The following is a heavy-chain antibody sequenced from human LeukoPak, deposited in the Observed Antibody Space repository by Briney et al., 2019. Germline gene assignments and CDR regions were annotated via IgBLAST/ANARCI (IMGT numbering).Heavy chain of an antibody. CDR1: GGSISSYY. J-gene: IGHJ5*02. CDR3: ARSPHNSAWYEKWFDP. CDR2: ISASGGT. Sequence: SETLSLTCTVSGGSISSYYWSWIRQSPGKGLEWIADISASGGTNYNPSLESRVTVSIDSSKNQFSLKLSSVTAADTAVFYCARSPHNSAWYEKWFDPWGQGTLVTVSS. D-gene: IGHD6-19*01. V-gene: IGHV4-4*08.